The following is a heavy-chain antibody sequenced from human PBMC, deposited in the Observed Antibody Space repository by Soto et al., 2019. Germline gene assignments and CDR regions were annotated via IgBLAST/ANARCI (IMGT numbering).Heavy chain of an antibody. J-gene: IGHJ6*02. V-gene: IGHV3-23*01. CDR2: ISGSGGST. CDR1: GFTFSSYA. CDR3: AKDLLRYFDWLLPIYYYYGMDV. Sequence: EVQLLESGGGLVQPGGSLRLSCAASGFTFSSYAMSWVRQAPGKGLEWVSAISGSGGSTYYADSVKGRFTISRDNSKNTRNLQMNSLRAEDTAVYYCAKDLLRYFDWLLPIYYYYGMDVWGQGTTVTVSS. D-gene: IGHD3-9*01.